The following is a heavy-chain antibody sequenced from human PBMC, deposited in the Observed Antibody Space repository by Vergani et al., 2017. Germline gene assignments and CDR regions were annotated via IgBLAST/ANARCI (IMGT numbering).Heavy chain of an antibody. CDR3: ARVRGYRTSDAFDI. D-gene: IGHD5-18*01. CDR1: GFTFSSYS. V-gene: IGHV3-21*01. CDR2: ISSSSSYI. J-gene: IGHJ3*02. Sequence: EVQLVESGGGLVQPGGSLRLSCAASGFTFSSYSMNWVRQAPGKGLEWVSSISSSSSYIYYADSVKGRFTISRDNAKNSLYLQMNSLRAEDTAVYYCARVRGYRTSDAFDIWGQGTMVTVSS.